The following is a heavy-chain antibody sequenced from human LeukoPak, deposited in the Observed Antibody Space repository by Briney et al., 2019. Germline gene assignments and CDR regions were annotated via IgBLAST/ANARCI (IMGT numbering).Heavy chain of an antibody. V-gene: IGHV4-61*02. CDR1: GNSISSGDYY. CDR2: IYTSGST. J-gene: IGHJ5*02. CDR3: AKITPGDYARERFNWFDP. D-gene: IGHD4-17*01. Sequence: SETLSLTCTVSGNSISSGDYYWSWIRQPAGKGLEWIGRIYTSGSTTYNPSLKSRVTISGDTSENQFSLRLSSVTAADTAVYYCAKITPGDYARERFNWFDPWGQGTLVTVSS.